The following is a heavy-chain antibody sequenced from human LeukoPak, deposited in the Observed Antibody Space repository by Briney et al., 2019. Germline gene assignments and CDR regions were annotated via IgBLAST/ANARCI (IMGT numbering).Heavy chain of an antibody. J-gene: IGHJ4*02. V-gene: IGHV4-38-2*02. CDR1: GGSISGSY. Sequence: PSETLSLTXTVSGGSISGSYWSWIRQPPGKGLEWIGSIYHSGSTYYNPSLKSRVTISVDTSKNQFSLKLSSVTAADTAVYYCARLALVVVPAAIGDWGQGTLVTVSS. CDR3: ARLALVVVPAAIGD. D-gene: IGHD2-2*02. CDR2: IYHSGST.